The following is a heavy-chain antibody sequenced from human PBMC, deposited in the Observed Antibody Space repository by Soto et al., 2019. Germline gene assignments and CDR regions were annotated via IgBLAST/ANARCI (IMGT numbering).Heavy chain of an antibody. V-gene: IGHV1-3*01. CDR1: GYTFINYA. CDR3: ARAVAVAADFDY. D-gene: IGHD6-19*01. J-gene: IGHJ4*02. Sequence: GASVKVSCKASGYTFINYAMHWVRQAPGQRLEWMGWINPGNGNTKYSQKFQDRVTITRDTSASTAYMELSSLRSEDTAVYYCARAVAVAADFDYWGQGTLVTVSS. CDR2: INPGNGNT.